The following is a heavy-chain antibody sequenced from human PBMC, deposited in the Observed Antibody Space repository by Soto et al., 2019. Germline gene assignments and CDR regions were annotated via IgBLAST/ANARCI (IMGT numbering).Heavy chain of an antibody. J-gene: IGHJ4*02. V-gene: IGHV3-30*03. CDR1: GFTLSSYG. CDR2: IAYDESYK. Sequence: GGSLRLSCAVSGFTLSSYGMHWVRQAPGKGLEWVAVIAYDESYKYYADSVKGRFTISRDNSKNTLYLQMNSLRAEDTAVYFCVRFGELPNPTSPSLGFWGQGALVTVSS. D-gene: IGHD3-10*01. CDR3: VRFGELPNPTSPSLGF.